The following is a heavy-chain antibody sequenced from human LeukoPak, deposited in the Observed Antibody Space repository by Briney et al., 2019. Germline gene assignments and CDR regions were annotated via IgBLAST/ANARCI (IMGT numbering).Heavy chain of an antibody. D-gene: IGHD6-19*01. V-gene: IGHV1-2*02. Sequence: ASVKVSCKASGGTFSSYAISWVRQAPGQGLEWMGWINPNSGGTNYAQKFQGRVTMTRDTSISTAYMELSRLRSDDTAVYYCARGYIAVAAYFDYWGQGTLVTVSS. CDR2: INPNSGGT. CDR1: GGTFSSYA. CDR3: ARGYIAVAAYFDY. J-gene: IGHJ4*02.